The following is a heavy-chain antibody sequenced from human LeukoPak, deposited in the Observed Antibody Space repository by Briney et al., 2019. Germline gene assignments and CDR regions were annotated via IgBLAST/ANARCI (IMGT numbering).Heavy chain of an antibody. Sequence: SVKVSCKASGGTFSSYAIGWVRQAPGQGLEWMGGIIPIFGTANYAQKFQGRVTITADESTSTAYMELSSLRSEDTAAYYCAREKYGGQATFDYWGQGTLVTVSS. CDR2: IIPIFGTA. CDR3: AREKYGGQATFDY. J-gene: IGHJ4*02. V-gene: IGHV1-69*01. CDR1: GGTFSSYA. D-gene: IGHD4/OR15-4a*01.